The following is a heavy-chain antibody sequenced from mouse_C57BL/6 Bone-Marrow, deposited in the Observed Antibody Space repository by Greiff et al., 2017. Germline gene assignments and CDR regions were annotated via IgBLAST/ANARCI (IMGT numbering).Heavy chain of an antibody. J-gene: IGHJ3*01. CDR1: GFNIKDDY. CDR2: IDPENGDT. CDR3: TRATLIRRRVWFAY. Sequence: VQLQQSGAELVRPGASVKLSCTASGFNIKDDYMHWVKQRPEQGLEWIGWIDPENGDTEYASKFQGKATITADTYSNTAYLQLSSLTSEDTAVYYCTRATLIRRRVWFAYWGQGTLVTVSA. D-gene: IGHD2-4*01. V-gene: IGHV14-4*01.